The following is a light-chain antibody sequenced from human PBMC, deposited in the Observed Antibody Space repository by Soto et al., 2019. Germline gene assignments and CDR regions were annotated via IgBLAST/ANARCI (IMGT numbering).Light chain of an antibody. V-gene: IGKV3-11*01. J-gene: IGKJ2*01. CDR2: DAS. CDR1: QSVSSY. Sequence: EIVLTQSPATLSLSPGERATLSCRASQSVSSYLAWYQQKPGKAPRLLIYDASNMATGIPARFSGSGSGTDFTLTISSLEPEDFAVYYCQQRSNWPKTFGPGTKLEI. CDR3: QQRSNWPKT.